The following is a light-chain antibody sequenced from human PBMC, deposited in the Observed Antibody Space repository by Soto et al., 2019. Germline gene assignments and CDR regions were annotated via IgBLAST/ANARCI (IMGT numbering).Light chain of an antibody. CDR2: VAS. CDR3: QQSYGASFT. J-gene: IGKJ3*01. Sequence: DVQLTQSPSSLSASVGDRVTITCRTSQTVSGNLHWYQQKPGKAPNLLIYVASNLQDGVPSRFRGGGSGRDFTLTITSLQPEDFATYYCQQSYGASFTFCHGTRVDI. CDR1: QTVSGN. V-gene: IGKV1-39*01.